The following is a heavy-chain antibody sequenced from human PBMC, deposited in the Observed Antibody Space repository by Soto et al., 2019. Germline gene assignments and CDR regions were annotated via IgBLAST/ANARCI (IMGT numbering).Heavy chain of an antibody. V-gene: IGHV3-23*01. J-gene: IGHJ4*02. CDR2: INNRGDRA. Sequence: PGGSLRLSCAASGFTFSTFAMTWVRQAPGKRLEWVSIINNRGDRAYYADSVKGRFTISRDNSQNTLYLQMNSLRADDTGVYYCAKQGIPTYYFDFWGQGSLVTVSS. CDR1: GFTFSTFA. CDR3: AKQGIPTYYFDF. D-gene: IGHD1-26*01.